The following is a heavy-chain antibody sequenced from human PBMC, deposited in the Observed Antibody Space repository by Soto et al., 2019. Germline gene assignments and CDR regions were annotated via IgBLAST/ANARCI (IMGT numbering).Heavy chain of an antibody. D-gene: IGHD3-3*01. J-gene: IGHJ6*02. CDR1: GYTFTSYY. Sequence: GASVKVSCKASGYTFTSYYMHWVRQAPGQGLEWMGIINPSGGSTSYAQKFQGRVTMTRDTSTSTVYMELSSLRSEDTAVYYCARSGPIFGVVTFCMDVWGQGTTVTVSS. CDR2: INPSGGST. V-gene: IGHV1-46*01. CDR3: ARSGPIFGVVTFCMDV.